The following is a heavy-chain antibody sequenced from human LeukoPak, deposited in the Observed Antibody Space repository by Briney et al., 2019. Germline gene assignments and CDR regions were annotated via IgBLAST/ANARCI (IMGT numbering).Heavy chain of an antibody. V-gene: IGHV3-23*01. D-gene: IGHD5-18*01. CDR3: AKDDTLDTVIVGFDP. J-gene: IGHJ5*02. CDR2: MSGSGRST. CDR1: GFTFSSYA. Sequence: GGSLRLSCAASGFTFSSYAMSWVRQAPGKGLEWVSGMSGSGRSTNYADSVKGRFTISRDNSKNTLYLQMNSLRAEDTAVYYCAKDDTLDTVIVGFDPWGQGTLVTVSS.